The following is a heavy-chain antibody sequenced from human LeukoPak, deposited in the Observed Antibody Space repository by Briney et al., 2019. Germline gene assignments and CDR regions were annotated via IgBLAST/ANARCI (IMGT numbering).Heavy chain of an antibody. CDR3: CSGYFIWYFDL. J-gene: IGHJ2*01. CDR1: GVSISSYY. V-gene: IGHV4-59*01. D-gene: IGHD3-22*01. Sequence: SSETLSLTCTVSGVSISSYYWSWIRQPPGKGLEWIGYIYYSGSTNYNPSLKSRVTISVDTSKNQFSLKLSSVTAADTAVYYCCSGYFIWYFDLWGRGTLVTVSS. CDR2: IYYSGST.